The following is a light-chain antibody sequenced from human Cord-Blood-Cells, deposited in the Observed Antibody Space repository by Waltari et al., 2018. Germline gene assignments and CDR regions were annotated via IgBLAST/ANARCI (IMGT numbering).Light chain of an antibody. J-gene: IGLJ2*01. CDR1: SSDVGGYNY. Sequence: QSALTQPASVSGSPGQSITISCTGTSSDVGGYNYVSWYQQHPDKAPKLMIYDVSKRPSGVSNRFSGSKSGNTASLTISGLQAEDEADYYCSSYTSSSTYGVFGGGTKLTVL. CDR2: DVS. CDR3: SSYTSSSTYGV. V-gene: IGLV2-14*01.